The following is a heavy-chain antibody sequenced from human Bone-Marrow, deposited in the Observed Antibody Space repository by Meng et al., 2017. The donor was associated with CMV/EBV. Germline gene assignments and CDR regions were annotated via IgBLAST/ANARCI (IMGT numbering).Heavy chain of an antibody. D-gene: IGHD3-3*01. CDR2: ISYSGST. Sequence: GSLRLSCTVSDGSIRSNTYYWGWIRQPPGKGLEWIGSISYSGSTYYTPSLKSRVTISVDTSKNQFSLKLSSVTAADTAVYYCARVGRDYDFWSGPLGWFDPWGQGTLVTVSS. CDR3: ARVGRDYDFWSGPLGWFDP. CDR1: DGSIRSNTYY. J-gene: IGHJ5*02. V-gene: IGHV4-39*01.